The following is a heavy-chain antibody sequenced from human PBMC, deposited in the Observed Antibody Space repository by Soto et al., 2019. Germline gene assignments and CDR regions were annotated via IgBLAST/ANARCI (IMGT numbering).Heavy chain of an antibody. V-gene: IGHV3-48*03. D-gene: IGHD3-22*01. CDR3: ARDSHGNSLVVISPFDY. CDR2: ISSSGSTI. J-gene: IGHJ4*02. CDR1: GFTFSSYE. Sequence: GGSLRLSCAASGFTFSSYEMNWVRQAPGKGLEWVSYISSSGSTIYYADSVKGRFTISRDNAKNSLYLQMNSLRAEDTAVYYCARDSHGNSLVVISPFDYWGQGTMVTVS.